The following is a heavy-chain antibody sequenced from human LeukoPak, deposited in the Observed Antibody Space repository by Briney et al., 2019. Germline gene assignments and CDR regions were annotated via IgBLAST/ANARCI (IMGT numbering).Heavy chain of an antibody. J-gene: IGHJ6*02. CDR2: IIPILGIA. CDR3: ATNPLRITMIVVKGSPYYYGMDV. Sequence: ASVKVSCKASGGTFSSYAISWVRQAPGQGLEWMGRIIPILGIANYAQKFQGRVTITADKSTSTAYMELSSLRSEDTAVYYCATNPLRITMIVVKGSPYYYGMDVWGQGTTVTVSS. V-gene: IGHV1-69*04. D-gene: IGHD3-22*01. CDR1: GGTFSSYA.